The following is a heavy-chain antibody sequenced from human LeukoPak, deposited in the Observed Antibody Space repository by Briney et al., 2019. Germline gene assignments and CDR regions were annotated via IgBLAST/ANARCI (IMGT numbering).Heavy chain of an antibody. CDR2: INHSGST. CDR3: VYYRAGSCLEHSYMDD. CDR1: GVAFSGYY. D-gene: IGHD2-15*01. J-gene: IGHJ6*03. V-gene: IGHV4-34*03. Sequence: PSETLSLTCAVYGVAFSGYYWSWIRQPPGKGLEWSGEINHSGSTNYNPSLKSRLTISVDTSKNQFSLKLSPVLTSDTAVYYVVYYRAGSCLEHSYMDDWGKGTTVTVSS.